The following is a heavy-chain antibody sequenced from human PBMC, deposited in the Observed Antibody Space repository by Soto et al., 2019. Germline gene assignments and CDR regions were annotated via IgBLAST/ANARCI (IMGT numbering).Heavy chain of an antibody. CDR3: ARDLYYYDSSGYHYNYGMDV. V-gene: IGHV1-69*01. D-gene: IGHD3-22*01. J-gene: IGHJ6*02. CDR2: IIPIFGTA. CDR1: GGTFSSYA. Sequence: QVQLVQSGAEVKKPGSSVKVSCKASGGTFSSYAISWVRQAPGQGLEWMGGIIPIFGTANYAQKFQGRVTITADESTSTAYMELSSLRSDATAVYYCARDLYYYDSSGYHYNYGMDVWGQGTTVTVSS.